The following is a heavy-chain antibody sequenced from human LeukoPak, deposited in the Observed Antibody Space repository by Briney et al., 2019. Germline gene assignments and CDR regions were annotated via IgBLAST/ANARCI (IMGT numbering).Heavy chain of an antibody. CDR1: GFTFSSYG. CDR2: ITDSGSYT. CDR3: ARGGGVSWFDY. J-gene: IGHJ4*02. V-gene: IGHV3-23*01. D-gene: IGHD3-16*01. Sequence: PGGSLRLSCAASGFTFSSYGMSWVRQAPGKGLEWVSAITDSGSYTDYAHSVKGRFTISRDTSKNTLYLQMNSLRAEDTAIYYCARGGGVSWFDYWGQGTLVTVSS.